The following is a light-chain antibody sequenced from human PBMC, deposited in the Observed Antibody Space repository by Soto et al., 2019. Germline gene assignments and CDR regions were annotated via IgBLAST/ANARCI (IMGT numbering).Light chain of an antibody. V-gene: IGKV1-39*01. Sequence: DIQMTQSPSSLSAPVGDRVTIACRASQNIYSYLSWYQQKPGKAPKLLIYGVSSLQSGVPSRFSGSGSGTDFTLTISSLQPEDLATYYCQQYYDTLALTFGGGTKVDIK. CDR3: QQYYDTLALT. J-gene: IGKJ4*01. CDR2: GVS. CDR1: QNIYSY.